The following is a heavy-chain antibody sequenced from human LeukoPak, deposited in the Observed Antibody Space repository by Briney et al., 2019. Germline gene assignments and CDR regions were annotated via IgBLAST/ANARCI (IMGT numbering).Heavy chain of an antibody. V-gene: IGHV3-21*04. Sequence: GGSLRLSCAASGFTFSTYTMNWVRQAPGKGLEWVSSISTSSTYIYYADSVKGRFTISRDNSKNTLYLQMNSLRAEDTAVYYCARLRGYSYGYSGRWFDPWGQGTLVTVSS. CDR2: ISTSSTYI. D-gene: IGHD5-18*01. CDR1: GFTFSTYT. J-gene: IGHJ5*02. CDR3: ARLRGYSYGYSGRWFDP.